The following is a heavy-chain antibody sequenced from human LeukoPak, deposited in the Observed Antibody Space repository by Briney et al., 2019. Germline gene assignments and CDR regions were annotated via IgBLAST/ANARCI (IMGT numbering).Heavy chain of an antibody. J-gene: IGHJ6*03. D-gene: IGHD3-3*01. CDR3: ARDGVHYDFWSGPTGGRYCYYYMDV. CDR2: IYYSGST. Sequence: SQTLSLPCTVSGGSISSGDYYWSWIRQPPGKGLEWIGYIYYSGSTYYNPSLKSRVTISVDTSKNQFSLKLSSVTAADTAVYYCARDGVHYDFWSGPTGGRYCYYYMDVWGKGTTVTVSS. V-gene: IGHV4-30-4*08. CDR1: GGSISSGDYY.